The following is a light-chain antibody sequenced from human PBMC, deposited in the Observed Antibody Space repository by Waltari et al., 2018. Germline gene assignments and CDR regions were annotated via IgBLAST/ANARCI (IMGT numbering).Light chain of an antibody. CDR2: DAS. V-gene: IGKV1-33*01. CDR3: QQSDSLPVT. CDR1: QDIRNS. J-gene: IGKJ4*01. Sequence: DIQMTQSPSSLSASLGDRVTITYQASQDIRNSLHWYQHTPGKAPALLIYDASKLEIGVPSRFSGSGFGTDFTFTISSLQPEDIATYFCQQSDSLPVTFGGGTKVEIK.